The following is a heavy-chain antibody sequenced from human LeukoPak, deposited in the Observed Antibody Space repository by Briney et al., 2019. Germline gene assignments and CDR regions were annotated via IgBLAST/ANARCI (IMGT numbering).Heavy chain of an antibody. Sequence: SQTLSLTCTVSGGSISSGSYYWSWIRQPAGKGLEWIGRIYASGSTNYNPSLKSRVTISVDTSKNQFSLKLSSRTAPDTAVYYCASSSDTNFDYWGQGTLVTVSS. V-gene: IGHV4-61*02. CDR2: IYASGST. J-gene: IGHJ4*02. CDR3: ASSSDTNFDY. D-gene: IGHD6-6*01. CDR1: GGSISSGSYY.